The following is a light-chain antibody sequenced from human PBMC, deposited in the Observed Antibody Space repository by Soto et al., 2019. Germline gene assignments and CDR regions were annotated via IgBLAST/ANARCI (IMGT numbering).Light chain of an antibody. V-gene: IGLV2-11*01. CDR2: DVS. J-gene: IGLJ1*01. CDR3: FSYAGSYTDV. Sequence: QSALTQPRSVSGSPGQSVTISCTGTSSDVGGYNYVSWYQQHPGKAPKLMIYDVSKRPSGVPDRFSGSKSGNTASLTISGLQDEDEADYYCFSYAGSYTDVFGIGTKVTVL. CDR1: SSDVGGYNY.